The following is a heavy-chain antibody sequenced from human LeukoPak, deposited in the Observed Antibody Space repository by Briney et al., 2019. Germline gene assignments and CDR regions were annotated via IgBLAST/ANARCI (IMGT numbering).Heavy chain of an antibody. CDR1: GFTFSSYA. V-gene: IGHV3-23*01. CDR3: ATTYYESSGYLDWYFDL. J-gene: IGHJ2*01. D-gene: IGHD3-22*01. CDR2: ISGSGGST. Sequence: GGSLRLSCAASGFTFSSYAMSWVRQAPGKGLEWVSAISGSGGSTYYADSVRGRFTISRDTSKNTLYLQLNSLRAEDTAVYYCATTYYESSGYLDWYFDLWGRGTLVTVSS.